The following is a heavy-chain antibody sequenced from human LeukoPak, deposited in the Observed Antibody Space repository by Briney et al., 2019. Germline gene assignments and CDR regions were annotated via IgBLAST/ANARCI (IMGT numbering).Heavy chain of an antibody. CDR1: GGSISSYY. CDR2: IYYSGST. Sequence: SETLSLTCTVSGGSISSYYWSWIRQPPGKGLEWIGYIYYSGSTNYNPSLKSRVTISVDTSKNQFSLKLSSVTAADTAVYYCARDSGWYYFDYWGQGTLVTVSS. V-gene: IGHV4-59*12. D-gene: IGHD6-19*01. CDR3: ARDSGWYYFDY. J-gene: IGHJ4*02.